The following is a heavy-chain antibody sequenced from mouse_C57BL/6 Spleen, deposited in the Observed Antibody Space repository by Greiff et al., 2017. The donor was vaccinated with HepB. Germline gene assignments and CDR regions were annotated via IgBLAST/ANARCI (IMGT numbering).Heavy chain of an antibody. Sequence: DVQLVESEGGLVQPGSSMKLSCTASGFTFSDYYMAWVRQVPEKGLEWVANINYDGSSTYYLDSLKSRFIISRDNAKNILYLQMSSLKSEDTATYYCARVWDWYFDVWGTGTTVTVSS. J-gene: IGHJ1*03. CDR2: INYDGSST. CDR3: ARVWDWYFDV. V-gene: IGHV5-16*01. D-gene: IGHD1-1*02. CDR1: GFTFSDYY.